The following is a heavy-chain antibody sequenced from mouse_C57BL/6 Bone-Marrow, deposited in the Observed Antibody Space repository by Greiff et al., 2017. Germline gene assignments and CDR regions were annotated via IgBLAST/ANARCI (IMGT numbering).Heavy chain of an antibody. CDR3: ARQNYYGSRVNY. J-gene: IGHJ2*01. Sequence: EVKVVESGGDLVKPGGSLKLSCAASGFTFSSYGMSWVRQTPDKRLEWVATISSGGSYTYYPDSVKGRFTISRDNAKNTLYLQMSSLKSEDTAMYYCARQNYYGSRVNYWGQGTTLTVSS. D-gene: IGHD1-1*01. CDR2: ISSGGSYT. V-gene: IGHV5-6*01. CDR1: GFTFSSYG.